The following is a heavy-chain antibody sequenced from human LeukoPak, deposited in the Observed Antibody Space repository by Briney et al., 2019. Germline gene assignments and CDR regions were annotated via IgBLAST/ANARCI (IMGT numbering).Heavy chain of an antibody. CDR2: INPNSGGT. CDR1: GYTFTVYY. CDR3: ARGREIFGVVINIPFDY. Sequence: GASVKVSCKASGYTFTVYYMHWVRQAPGQGLEWMGWINPNSGGTNYAQKFQGRVTMTRDTSISTAYMELSRLRSDDTAVYYCARGREIFGVVINIPFDYWGQGTLVTVSS. D-gene: IGHD3-3*01. V-gene: IGHV1-2*02. J-gene: IGHJ4*02.